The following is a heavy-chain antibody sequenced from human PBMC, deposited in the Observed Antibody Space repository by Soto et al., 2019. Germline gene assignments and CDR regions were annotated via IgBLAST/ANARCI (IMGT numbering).Heavy chain of an antibody. V-gene: IGHV4-59*01. CDR3: ARGSGSYGY. CDR1: GGSISSYY. D-gene: IGHD1-26*01. J-gene: IGHJ4*02. CDR2: IYYSGST. Sequence: QVQLQESGPGLVKPSETLSLTCTVSGGSISSYYWSWIRQPPGKGLEWIGYIYYSGSTNYNPSLKSRVTISVDTSKNQFSLKLSSVTAADTAVYYCARGSGSYGYWGQGTLVTVSS.